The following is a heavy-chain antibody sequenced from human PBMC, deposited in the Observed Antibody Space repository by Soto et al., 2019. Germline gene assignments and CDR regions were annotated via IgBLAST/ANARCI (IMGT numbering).Heavy chain of an antibody. J-gene: IGHJ1*01. CDR1: GGSISSSSYY. Sequence: PSETLSLTCTVSGGSISSSSYYWGWIRQPPGKGLEWIGSIYYSGSTYYNPSLKSRVTISVDTSKNQFSLKLSSVTAADTAVYYCARHLIIKYSSGWYAEYFQHWGQGTLVTVSS. D-gene: IGHD6-19*01. CDR2: IYYSGST. V-gene: IGHV4-39*01. CDR3: ARHLIIKYSSGWYAEYFQH.